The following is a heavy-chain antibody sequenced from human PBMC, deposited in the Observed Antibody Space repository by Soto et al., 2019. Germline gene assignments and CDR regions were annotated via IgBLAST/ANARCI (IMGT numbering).Heavy chain of an antibody. Sequence: GGSLRLSCAASGFTFSSYSMNWVRQAPGKGLEWVSSISSSSSYIYYADSVKGRFTISRDNAKNSLYLQMNSLRAEDTAVYYCARDSQGYCGGDCYDAFDIWGQGTMVTVSS. CDR1: GFTFSSYS. J-gene: IGHJ3*02. CDR2: ISSSSSYI. CDR3: ARDSQGYCGGDCYDAFDI. V-gene: IGHV3-21*01. D-gene: IGHD2-21*02.